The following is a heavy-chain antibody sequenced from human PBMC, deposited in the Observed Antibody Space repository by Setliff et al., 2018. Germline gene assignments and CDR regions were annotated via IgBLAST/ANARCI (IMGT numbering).Heavy chain of an antibody. Sequence: ASVKVSCKASGYTFTSYDINWVRQATGQGLEWMGWMNPNSGNTGYAQKFLGRVTMTRNTSISTAYMELSSLRSEDTAVYYCATLIKYSSSWPHDAFDIWGQGTMVTVSS. D-gene: IGHD6-13*01. CDR1: GYTFTSYD. J-gene: IGHJ3*02. CDR2: MNPNSGNT. CDR3: ATLIKYSSSWPHDAFDI. V-gene: IGHV1-8*01.